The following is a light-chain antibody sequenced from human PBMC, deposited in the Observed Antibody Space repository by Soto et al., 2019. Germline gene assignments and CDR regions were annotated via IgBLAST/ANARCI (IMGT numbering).Light chain of an antibody. CDR1: QSVLNSNGYNY. CDR3: MQALQTPPYT. Sequence: DIVMTQSPLSLSVTPGEPASISCRSSQSVLNSNGYNYLDWYLQNPGQSPQLLIYWGSNRASGVTDRFSGRGSGTDFTLQISRVETEDVGVYYCMQALQTPPYTFGQGTKLEIK. CDR2: WGS. J-gene: IGKJ2*01. V-gene: IGKV2-28*01.